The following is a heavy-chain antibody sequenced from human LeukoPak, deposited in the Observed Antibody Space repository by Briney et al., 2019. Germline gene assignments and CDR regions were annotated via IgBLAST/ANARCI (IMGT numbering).Heavy chain of an antibody. V-gene: IGHV4-59*11. CDR3: ATIKRGSTYGYFDF. D-gene: IGHD5-18*01. CDR1: GASTASHY. Sequence: SETLSLTCSVSGASTASHYWTWLRQPPGKELEWIAYMFDTVSTKSNPSLKSRLTLSVDTSKKQLSLRLSSVTAADTAVYYCATIKRGSTYGYFDFWGQGIKVTVSS. J-gene: IGHJ4*02. CDR2: MFDTVST.